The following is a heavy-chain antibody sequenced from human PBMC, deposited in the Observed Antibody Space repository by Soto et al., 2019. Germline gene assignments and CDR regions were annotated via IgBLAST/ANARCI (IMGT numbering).Heavy chain of an antibody. Sequence: QVQLVQSGAEVKESGASVKVSCKASGYTFSGYYIHWVRQAPGQAPEWVGEIGPKSGVTRYAQKFQGRVTMTKDTSITTVYMELRNLSPDDTAVYFCGRGRSGELVIFYWGQGTLVTVHS. CDR2: IGPKSGVT. CDR3: GRGRSGELVIFY. D-gene: IGHD1-26*01. CDR1: GYTFSGYY. J-gene: IGHJ4*02. V-gene: IGHV1-2*02.